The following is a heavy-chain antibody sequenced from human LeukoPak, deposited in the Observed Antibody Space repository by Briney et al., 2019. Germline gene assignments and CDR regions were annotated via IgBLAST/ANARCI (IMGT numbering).Heavy chain of an antibody. V-gene: IGHV3-20*04. CDR2: INWSGGST. CDR1: GFAFDEHG. Sequence: GGSLRLSCTASGFAFDEHGMSWVRQVPGKGLEWVSGINWSGGSTGNADPLRGRFTISRDNAKNSLYLQMDSLRAEDTALYYCARAPITSPFYFDCWRQGTLVTVSS. CDR3: ARAPITSPFYFDC. J-gene: IGHJ4*02. D-gene: IGHD2-2*01.